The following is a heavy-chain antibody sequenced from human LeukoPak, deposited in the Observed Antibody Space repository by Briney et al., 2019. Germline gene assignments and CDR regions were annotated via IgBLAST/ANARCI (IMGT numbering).Heavy chain of an antibody. CDR3: TRGSSGRRDN. D-gene: IGHD6-19*01. Sequence: ASVKVSCEASGYTFTSCDINWVRQATGQGFEWMGWMNPNSGNTGYGQSFQGRITMTRDISIGTAYMELSNLTSEDTAIYYCTRGSSGRRDNWGQGTLVTVSA. CDR2: MNPNSGNT. V-gene: IGHV1-8*01. CDR1: GYTFTSCD. J-gene: IGHJ4*02.